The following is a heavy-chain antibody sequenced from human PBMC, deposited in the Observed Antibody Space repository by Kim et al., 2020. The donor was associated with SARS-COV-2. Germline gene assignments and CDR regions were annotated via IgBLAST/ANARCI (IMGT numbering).Heavy chain of an antibody. CDR3: ARGYCSSTSCYLYGAYGY. D-gene: IGHD2-2*01. CDR2: INSDGSST. V-gene: IGHV3-74*01. CDR1: GFTFSSYW. Sequence: GGSLRLSCAASGFTFSSYWMHWVRQAPGKGLVWVSRINSDGSSTSYADSVKGRFTISRDNAKNTLYLQMNSLRAEDTAVYYCARGYCSSTSCYLYGAYGYWGQGTLVTVSS. J-gene: IGHJ4*02.